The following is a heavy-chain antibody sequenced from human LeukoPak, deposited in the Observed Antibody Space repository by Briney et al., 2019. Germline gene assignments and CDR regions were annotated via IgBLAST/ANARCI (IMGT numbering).Heavy chain of an antibody. V-gene: IGHV3-7*01. CDR3: ARVRGGYYFDY. Sequence: GGSLRLSCAASGFTFSSYSMNWVRQAPGKGLEWVANIKQAGSEKYYVDSVKGRFAISRDNAKNSLYLQMNSLRAEDTAVYYCARVRGGYYFDYWGQGTLVTVSS. CDR1: GFTFSSYS. D-gene: IGHD3-10*01. CDR2: IKQAGSEK. J-gene: IGHJ4*02.